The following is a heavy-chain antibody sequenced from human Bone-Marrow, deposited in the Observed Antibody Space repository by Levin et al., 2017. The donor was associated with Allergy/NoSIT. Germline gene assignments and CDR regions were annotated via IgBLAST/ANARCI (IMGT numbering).Heavy chain of an antibody. Sequence: SVKVSCKVSGGTFRTHFLNWVRQAPGQGLEWVGGIVPIYGTTTYSQKLQGRVTITADHSTETVYLELTSLTSDDTASYYCVRRYGDYDEVYYFDYWGQGPLITVSS. J-gene: IGHJ4*02. D-gene: IGHD4-17*01. CDR3: VRRYGDYDEVYYFDY. V-gene: IGHV1-69*13. CDR2: IVPIYGTT. CDR1: GGTFRTHF.